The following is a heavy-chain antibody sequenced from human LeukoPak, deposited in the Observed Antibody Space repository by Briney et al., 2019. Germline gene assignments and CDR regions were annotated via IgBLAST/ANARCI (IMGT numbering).Heavy chain of an antibody. CDR3: ARGSAPAGTYHLDC. CDR2: ISDDGNSD. CDR1: GFTFSNYA. Sequence: GGSLRLSCAASGFTFSNYAMLWVRQPPGKGPEWVAVISDDGNSDHYADSVKGRFTFSRDNSKNTLPLQMNSLRGEDTAVYYCARGSAPAGTYHLDCWGQGTLVTVSS. V-gene: IGHV3-30-3*01. D-gene: IGHD6-25*01. J-gene: IGHJ4*02.